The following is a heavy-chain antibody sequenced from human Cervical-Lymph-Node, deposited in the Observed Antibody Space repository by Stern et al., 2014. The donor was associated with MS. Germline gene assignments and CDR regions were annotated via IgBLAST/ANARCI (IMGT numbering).Heavy chain of an antibody. CDR2: IHPSGNA. Sequence: VQLVESGPGLVKPSQTLSLTCTLSGGSVSSGSSYWSWIRQPAGKGLEWIGRIHPSGNAFYTPSLTSRVTISLDTPKNQISLKLNSVTAADTAVYYCASGYRFFESWGQGTLVTVSS. J-gene: IGHJ4*02. CDR1: GGSVSSGSSY. D-gene: IGHD5-18*01. V-gene: IGHV4-61*02. CDR3: ASGYRFFES.